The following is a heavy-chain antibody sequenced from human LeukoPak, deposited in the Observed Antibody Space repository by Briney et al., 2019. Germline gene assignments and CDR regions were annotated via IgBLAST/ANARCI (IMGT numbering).Heavy chain of an antibody. CDR2: ISGSSTRT. Sequence: GGSLRLSCADSGFTFSSYAMSWVRQAPGKGLEWVSSISGSSTRTYYADPVKGRFTISRDNSKSTLYLQMNSLRAEDTAVYYCVKEDHYGVYVQIDHWGQGTLVTVSS. CDR3: VKEDHYGVYVQIDH. V-gene: IGHV3-23*01. CDR1: GFTFSSYA. D-gene: IGHD5/OR15-5a*01. J-gene: IGHJ4*02.